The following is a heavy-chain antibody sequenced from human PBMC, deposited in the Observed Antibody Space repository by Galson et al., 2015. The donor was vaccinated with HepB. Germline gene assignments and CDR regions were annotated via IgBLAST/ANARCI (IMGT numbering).Heavy chain of an antibody. D-gene: IGHD2-2*01. CDR2: INPNSGGT. V-gene: IGHV1-2*02. CDR3: MRGPGYQLIPCDH. Sequence: SVKVSCKASGYTFTGYYIHWVRQAPGEGLEWMGWINPNSGGTTSAQKFEGRVTMTRDTSINTAYMDLSSLTSDDTAVYYCMRGPGYQLIPCDHWGQGTLVIVSA. J-gene: IGHJ4*02. CDR1: GYTFTGYY.